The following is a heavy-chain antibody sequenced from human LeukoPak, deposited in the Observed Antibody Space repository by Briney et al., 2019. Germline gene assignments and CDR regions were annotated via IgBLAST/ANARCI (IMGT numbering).Heavy chain of an antibody. J-gene: IGHJ4*02. D-gene: IGHD5-24*01. CDR2: IWYDGSHR. CDR3: VRDNAAADGALDY. Sequence: GRSLRLSCVASGFTFSSHGMHWVRQAPGKGLEWVAVIWYDGSHRYYPDSVKGRFTISRDNSKNTSFLQMDSLRVDDTAVYYCVRDNAAADGALDYWGQGSLVTVSS. V-gene: IGHV3-33*01. CDR1: GFTFSSHG.